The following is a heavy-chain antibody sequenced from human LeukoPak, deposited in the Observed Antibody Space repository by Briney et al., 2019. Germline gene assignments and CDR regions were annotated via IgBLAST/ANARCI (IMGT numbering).Heavy chain of an antibody. V-gene: IGHV3-21*01. J-gene: IGHJ5*02. CDR1: GFTFSSYE. Sequence: GGSLRLSCAASGFTFSSYEMNWVRQAPGKGLEWVSSISSSSYYIFYADSVKGRFTISRDNAKNSLYLQMSSLRAEDTAVYYCARDLYGSGTHWNNWFDPWGQGTLVTVSS. CDR2: ISSSSYYI. D-gene: IGHD3-10*01. CDR3: ARDLYGSGTHWNNWFDP.